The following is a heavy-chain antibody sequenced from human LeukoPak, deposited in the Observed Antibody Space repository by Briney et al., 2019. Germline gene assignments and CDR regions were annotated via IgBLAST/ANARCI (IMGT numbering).Heavy chain of an antibody. V-gene: IGHV3-48*01. CDR1: GFAFSNYN. Sequence: GGSLRLSCAASGFAFSNYNMNWVRQAPGKGLEWVSYISSSSHSIYYADSVKGRFTVSRDNAQDSLYLQLNNLKAGDTAVYYCARAQTRDALDLWGQGTMVTVSS. CDR3: ARAQTRDALDL. J-gene: IGHJ3*01. CDR2: ISSSSHSI.